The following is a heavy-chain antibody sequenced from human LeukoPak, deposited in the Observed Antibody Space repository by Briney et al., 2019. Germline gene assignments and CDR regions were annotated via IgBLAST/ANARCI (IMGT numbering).Heavy chain of an antibody. CDR2: IYSGGNT. CDR1: GFTVSSNS. Sequence: GGSLRLSCAASGFTVSSNSMNWVRQAPGKGLQWVSVIYSGGNTYYADSVKGRFTISRDNSKNTLYLQMNSLRAEDTAIYYCARENNFGSGMDVWGQGTTVTVPS. J-gene: IGHJ6*02. V-gene: IGHV3-53*01. D-gene: IGHD3-10*01. CDR3: ARENNFGSGMDV.